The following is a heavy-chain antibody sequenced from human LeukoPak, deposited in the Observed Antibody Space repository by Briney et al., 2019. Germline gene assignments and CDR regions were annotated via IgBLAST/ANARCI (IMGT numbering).Heavy chain of an antibody. Sequence: SETLSLTCTVSGGSISSSSYYWGWIRQPPGKGLEWIGSIYYSGSTYYNPSLKSRVTISVDTSKNQFSLKLSSVTAADTAVYYCARQVWPHLHFDYWGQGTLVTVSS. CDR1: GGSISSSSYY. J-gene: IGHJ4*02. CDR3: ARQVWPHLHFDY. D-gene: IGHD2-21*01. CDR2: IYYSGST. V-gene: IGHV4-39*01.